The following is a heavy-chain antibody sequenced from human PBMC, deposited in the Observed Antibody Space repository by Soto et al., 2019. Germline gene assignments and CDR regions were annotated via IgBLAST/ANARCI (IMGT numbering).Heavy chain of an antibody. Sequence: SVKVSCKASGGTFSSYAISWVRQAPGQGLEWMGGIIPIFGTANYAQKFQGRVTITADESTSTAYMELSSLRSEDTAVYYCARVKGSGSCFDYWGQGTLVTVSS. CDR2: IIPIFGTA. J-gene: IGHJ4*02. CDR1: GGTFSSYA. CDR3: ARVKGSGSCFDY. D-gene: IGHD3-10*01. V-gene: IGHV1-69*13.